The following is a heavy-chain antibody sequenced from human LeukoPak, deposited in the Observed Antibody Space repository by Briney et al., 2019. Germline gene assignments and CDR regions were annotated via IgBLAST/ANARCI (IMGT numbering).Heavy chain of an antibody. J-gene: IGHJ3*01. Sequence: SETLSLTCTVSGGSMTSYYWSWVRQPPGKKLEWIGYMFYSGSIGYNPSLKSRVTMSVDTSKNQFSLKLNSVTAADTAVYYCARVRTDAFDVWGQGTMVTVSS. CDR1: GGSMTSYY. CDR2: MFYSGSI. V-gene: IGHV4-59*08. CDR3: ARVRTDAFDV.